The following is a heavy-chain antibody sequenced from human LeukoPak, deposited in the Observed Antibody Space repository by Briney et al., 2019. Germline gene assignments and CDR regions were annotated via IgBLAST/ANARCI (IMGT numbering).Heavy chain of an antibody. D-gene: IGHD4-17*01. Sequence: GGSLRLSCAASGFTFDDYGMSWVRQAPGKGLEWVSGINWNGGSTGYADSVKGRFTISRDNSKNTLYLQMNSLRAEDTAVYYCAKPYGDHNYWGQGTLVTVSS. J-gene: IGHJ4*02. CDR1: GFTFDDYG. CDR2: INWNGGST. V-gene: IGHV3-20*04. CDR3: AKPYGDHNY.